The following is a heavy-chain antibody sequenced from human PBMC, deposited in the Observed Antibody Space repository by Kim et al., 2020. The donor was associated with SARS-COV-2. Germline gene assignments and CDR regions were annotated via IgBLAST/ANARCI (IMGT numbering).Heavy chain of an antibody. CDR3: ARSPGNYDYIWGSYRRPQPADY. V-gene: IGHV3-48*02. Sequence: GGSLRLSCAASGFTFSSYSMNWVRQAPGKGLEWVSYISSSSSTIYYADSVKGRFTISRDNAKNSLYLQMNSLRDEDTAVYYCARSPGNYDYIWGSYRRPQPADYWGQGTLVTVSS. J-gene: IGHJ4*02. D-gene: IGHD3-16*02. CDR2: ISSSSSTI. CDR1: GFTFSSYS.